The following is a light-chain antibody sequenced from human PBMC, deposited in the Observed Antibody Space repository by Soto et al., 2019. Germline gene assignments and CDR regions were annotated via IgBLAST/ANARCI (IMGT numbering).Light chain of an antibody. V-gene: IGLV2-8*01. Sequence: QSALTQPPSASGSPGQSGTFSCTGTTTDVGGYNYVSWYQQHPGKAPKLIIYEVNKRPAGVPHRFSGSKSGNTASLTVSGLQAEDEADYYCSSYEASNTVVFGGGTKLTVL. CDR2: EVN. CDR3: SSYEASNTVV. J-gene: IGLJ2*01. CDR1: TTDVGGYNY.